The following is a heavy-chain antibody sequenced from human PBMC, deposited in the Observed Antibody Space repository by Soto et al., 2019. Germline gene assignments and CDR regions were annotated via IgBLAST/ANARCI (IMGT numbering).Heavy chain of an antibody. CDR1: GFSLSTSGVA. V-gene: IGHV2-5*02. Sequence: GPTLVNRTRTLTLTCTFSGFSLSTSGVAVGWIRQAPRKAPEWLAFIFWDDDKRYSPSLENRLTITKDTSKNQVVLTMTNMDPVDTDTYYCARIFDFWSGYYFSYWGRGTLVTVYS. CDR2: IFWDDDK. CDR3: ARIFDFWSGYYFSY. D-gene: IGHD3-3*01. J-gene: IGHJ4*02.